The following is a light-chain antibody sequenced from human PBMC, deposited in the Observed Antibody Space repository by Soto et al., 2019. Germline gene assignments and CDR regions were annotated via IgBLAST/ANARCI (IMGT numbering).Light chain of an antibody. J-gene: IGLJ1*01. CDR2: EVS. CDR3: SSYTSSSSYV. Sequence: QSALTQPPSASGSPGQSVTISCTGASGGVGGYNYVSCFQQHPGKAPKFMIYEVSNRPSGVSNRFSGSKSGNTASLTISGLQAEDEADYYCSSYTSSSSYVFGTGTQLTVL. V-gene: IGLV2-14*01. CDR1: SGGVGGYNY.